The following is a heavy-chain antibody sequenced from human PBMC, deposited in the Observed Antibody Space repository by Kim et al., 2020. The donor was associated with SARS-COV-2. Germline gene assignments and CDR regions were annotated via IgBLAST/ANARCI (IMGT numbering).Heavy chain of an antibody. CDR3: ARRRTTVTTYYYYYGMDV. J-gene: IGHJ6*02. CDR1: GGSISSSSYY. Sequence: SETLSLTCTVSGGSISSSSYYWGWIRQPPGKGLEWIGSIYYSGSTYYNPSLKSRVTISVDTSKNQFSLKLSSVTAADTAVYYCARRRTTVTTYYYYYGMDVWGQGTTVTVSS. CDR2: IYYSGST. D-gene: IGHD4-4*01. V-gene: IGHV4-39*01.